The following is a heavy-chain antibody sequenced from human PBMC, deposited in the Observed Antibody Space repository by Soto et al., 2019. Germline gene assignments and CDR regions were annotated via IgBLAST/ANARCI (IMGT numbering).Heavy chain of an antibody. V-gene: IGHV1-8*01. CDR3: ATRSPAFDY. Sequence: ASVKVSCKASGYTFTSYDINWVRQATGQGLEWMGWMNPNSGNTGYAQKFQGRVAMTRNTSISTAYMGLSSLRSDDTAMYYCATRSPAFDYRAQGTLVTGSS. J-gene: IGHJ4*02. CDR1: GYTFTSYD. CDR2: MNPNSGNT.